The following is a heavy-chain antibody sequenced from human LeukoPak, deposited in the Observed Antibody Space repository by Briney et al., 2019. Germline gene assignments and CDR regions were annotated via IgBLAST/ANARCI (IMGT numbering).Heavy chain of an antibody. D-gene: IGHD3-3*01. CDR3: ARVRYYDFWSGYLDY. Sequence: SETLSLTCAVYGGSFSGYYWSWIRQPPGEGLEWIGYIYHSGSTYYNPSLKSRVTISVDRSKNQFSLKLSSVTAADTAVYYCARVRYYDFWSGYLDYWGQGTLVTVSS. CDR1: GGSFSGYY. CDR2: IYHSGST. J-gene: IGHJ4*02. V-gene: IGHV4-34*01.